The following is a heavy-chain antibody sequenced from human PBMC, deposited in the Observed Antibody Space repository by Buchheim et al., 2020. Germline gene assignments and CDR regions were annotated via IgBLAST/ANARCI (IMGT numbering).Heavy chain of an antibody. J-gene: IGHJ5*02. V-gene: IGHV3-7*01. D-gene: IGHD3-3*01. CDR3: ARDYYDFWRSNWFDP. Sequence: EVQLVESGGGLVQPGGSLRLSCAASGFTFSSYWMSWVRQAPGKGLEWVANIKQDGSEKYYVDSVKGRSTISRDNAKNSLYLQMNTLRAEDTAVYYCARDYYDFWRSNWFDPWGQGTL. CDR1: GFTFSSYW. CDR2: IKQDGSEK.